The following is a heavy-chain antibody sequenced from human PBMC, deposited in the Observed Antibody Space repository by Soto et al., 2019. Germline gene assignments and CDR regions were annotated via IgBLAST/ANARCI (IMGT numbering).Heavy chain of an antibody. D-gene: IGHD4-17*01. CDR2: IYYSGST. Sequence: PSETLSLTCTVSGGSISSYYWSWIRQPPGKGLEWIGYIYYSGSTNYNPSLKSRVTISVDTSKNQFSLKLSSVTAADTAVYYCARDSLRSVTGIDYWGQGTLVTVSS. CDR3: ARDSLRSVTGIDY. CDR1: GGSISSYY. J-gene: IGHJ4*02. V-gene: IGHV4-59*01.